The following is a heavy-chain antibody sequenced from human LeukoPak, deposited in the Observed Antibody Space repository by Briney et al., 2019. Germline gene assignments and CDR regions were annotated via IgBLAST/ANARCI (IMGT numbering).Heavy chain of an antibody. CDR3: TRLNCSSTSCYGYYFGY. V-gene: IGHV3-73*01. Sequence: GGSLRLSCAASGFTFSGSAMHWVRQASGKGLEWVGRIRSKANSYATAYAASVKGRFTISRDDSKNTAYLQMNSLKTEDTAVYYCTRLNCSSTSCYGYYFGYWGQGTLVTVSS. CDR1: GFTFSGSA. J-gene: IGHJ4*02. CDR2: IRSKANSYAT. D-gene: IGHD2-2*01.